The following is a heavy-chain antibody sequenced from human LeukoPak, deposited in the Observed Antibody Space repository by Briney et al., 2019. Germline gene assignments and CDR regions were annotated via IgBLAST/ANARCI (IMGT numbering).Heavy chain of an antibody. V-gene: IGHV4-39*07. CDR3: ARGKPVLRYFDWFRGRYYYMDV. Sequence: SETLSLTCTVSSGSISTSNYYWGWVRQPPGKALEWIGNIFYSGSTYYSPSLKSRVTISVDTSKNQFSLKLSSVTAADTAVYYCARGKPVLRYFDWFRGRYYYMDVWGKGTTVTVSS. CDR1: SGSISTSNYY. J-gene: IGHJ6*03. D-gene: IGHD3-9*01. CDR2: IFYSGST.